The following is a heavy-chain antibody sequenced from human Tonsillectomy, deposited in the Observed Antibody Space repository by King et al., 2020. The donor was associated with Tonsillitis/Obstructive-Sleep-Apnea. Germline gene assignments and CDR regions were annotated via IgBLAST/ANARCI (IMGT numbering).Heavy chain of an antibody. CDR1: GGSFSGYY. CDR3: ARGLNWFDP. Sequence: VQLQQWGAGLLKPSETLSLTCAVYGGSFSGYYWSWIRQPPGKGLEWIGEIKHSGSTNYNPSLKSRVTISVDTSKNQSSLTLSSVTAADTAVYYCARGLNWFDPWGQGTLVTVSS. V-gene: IGHV4-34*01. J-gene: IGHJ5*02. CDR2: IKHSGST.